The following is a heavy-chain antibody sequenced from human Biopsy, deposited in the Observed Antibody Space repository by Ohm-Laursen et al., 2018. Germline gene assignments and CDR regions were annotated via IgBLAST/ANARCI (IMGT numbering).Heavy chain of an antibody. CDR2: IKQDGSEK. J-gene: IGHJ3*01. CDR3: ARPKSRRALDV. D-gene: IGHD2-2*01. V-gene: IGHV3-7*01. CDR1: GFTFTDYW. Sequence: SLRLSCTASGFTFTDYWMIWARRAPGKGLEWVANIKQDGSEKNYVDSVKGRFTITRDNAKNSLYLQMNSLRVEDTAVYYCARPKSRRALDVWGQGTMVTVSS.